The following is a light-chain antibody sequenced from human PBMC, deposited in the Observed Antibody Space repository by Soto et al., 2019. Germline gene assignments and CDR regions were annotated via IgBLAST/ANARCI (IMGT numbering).Light chain of an antibody. CDR1: NSNVGNNT. J-gene: IGLJ3*02. CDR2: GND. CDR3: AAWDDGLNGWL. V-gene: IGLV1-44*01. Sequence: QSVLTQPPSASGTPGQRVTISCSGSNSNVGNNTVNWYQQFPGTSPRLLIEGNDQRPSAVPDRFSCSKSSNSASLSISGLKSEDEADYYCAAWDDGLNGWLFGVGTKLTVL.